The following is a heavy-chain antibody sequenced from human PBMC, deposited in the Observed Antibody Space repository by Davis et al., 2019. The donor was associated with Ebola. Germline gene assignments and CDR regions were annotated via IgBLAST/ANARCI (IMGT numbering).Heavy chain of an antibody. CDR1: GGTFSGYS. Sequence: PSETLSLTCAVYGGTFSGYSWRPICQPPGKGLEWIGEINDSGSTNYNPSLKSRVTISVDTSKNQFSLKLSSVTAAETAVYYCARAYCSGGSCYVFSFDYWGQGTLVTVSS. CDR3: ARAYCSGGSCYVFSFDY. J-gene: IGHJ4*02. V-gene: IGHV4-34*01. D-gene: IGHD2-15*01. CDR2: INDSGST.